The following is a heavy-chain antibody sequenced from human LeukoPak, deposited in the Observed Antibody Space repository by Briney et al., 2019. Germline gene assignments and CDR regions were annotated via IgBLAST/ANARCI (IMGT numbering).Heavy chain of an antibody. J-gene: IGHJ4*02. V-gene: IGHV4-30-4*02. CDR1: GGSLSSADHY. CDR2: IYYSGST. Sequence: PSETLSLTGTVSGGSLSSADHYWSRIRQPPGKGLEWIGHIYYSGSTYYNPSLKSRVYISVDTSKNQFSLKLSSVTAADTAVYYCAGHDYGGLVDYWGQGTLVTVSS. CDR3: AGHDYGGLVDY. D-gene: IGHD4-23*01.